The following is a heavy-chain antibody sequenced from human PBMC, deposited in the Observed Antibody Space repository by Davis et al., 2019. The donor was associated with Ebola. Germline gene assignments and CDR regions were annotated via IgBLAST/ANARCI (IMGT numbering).Heavy chain of an antibody. CDR2: IIPIFGTA. CDR3: ARGVGGYCSGGSCYWPGAFDI. J-gene: IGHJ3*02. CDR1: GGTFSSYV. Sequence: SVKVSCKASGGTFSSYVISWVRQAPGQGLEWMGGIIPIFGTANYAQKFQGRVTMTRDTSTSTVYMELSSLRSEDTAVYYCARGVGGYCSGGSCYWPGAFDIWGQGTMVTVSS. V-gene: IGHV1-69*05. D-gene: IGHD2-15*01.